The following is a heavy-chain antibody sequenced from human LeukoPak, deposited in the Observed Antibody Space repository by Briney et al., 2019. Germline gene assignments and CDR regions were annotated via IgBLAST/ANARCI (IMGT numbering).Heavy chain of an antibody. D-gene: IGHD3-10*01. J-gene: IGHJ4*02. Sequence: SETLSLTCTVSGGSISSYYWSWIRQPPGKGLEWIGYIYYSGSTNYNPSLKSRVTISVDTSKNQFSLKLSSVTAADTAVYYCARGADYYGSGSYYNSFDYWGQGTLVTVSS. CDR3: ARGADYYGSGSYYNSFDY. V-gene: IGHV4-59*01. CDR1: GGSISSYY. CDR2: IYYSGST.